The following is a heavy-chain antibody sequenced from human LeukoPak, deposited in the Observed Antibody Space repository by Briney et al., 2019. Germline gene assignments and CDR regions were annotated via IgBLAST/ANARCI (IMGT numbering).Heavy chain of an antibody. CDR3: AKDKRGGIVPAAIMNWFDP. CDR1: GFTFSSYA. V-gene: IGHV3-23*01. D-gene: IGHD2-2*02. J-gene: IGHJ5*02. Sequence: PGGSLRLSCAASGFTFSSYAMSWVRQAPGKGLEWVSAISGSGGSTYYADSVKGRFTISRDNSKNTLYLQMNSLRAEDTAVYYCAKDKRGGIVPAAIMNWFDPWGQGTLVTVSS. CDR2: ISGSGGST.